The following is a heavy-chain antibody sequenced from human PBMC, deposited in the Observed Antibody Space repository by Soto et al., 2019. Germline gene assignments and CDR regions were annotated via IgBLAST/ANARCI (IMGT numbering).Heavy chain of an antibody. V-gene: IGHV1-18*01. J-gene: IGHJ4*02. CDR2: ISAYNGAT. Sequence: VASVKVSCKSSGFTFTHYGIRWVRQAPGQGLEWMGWISAYNGATNYAQKFQDRLTMTTDASTSTAYMELRSLRSDDTAVYFCARASNASNWDYWGQGTLVTVSS. CDR3: ARASNASNWDY. D-gene: IGHD6-13*01. CDR1: GFTFTHYG.